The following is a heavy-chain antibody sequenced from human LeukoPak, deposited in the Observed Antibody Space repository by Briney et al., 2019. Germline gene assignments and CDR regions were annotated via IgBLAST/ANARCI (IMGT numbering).Heavy chain of an antibody. Sequence: SETLSLTCTVSGASITSRNYYWSWIRQPAGKGLEWVGRIYTSGSTNFNPSLKGRVTMSVDTSKNQFSLKLSSVTAADTAVYYCARGGTGTTVDYWGQGTLVTVSS. V-gene: IGHV4-61*02. CDR3: ARGGTGTTVDY. CDR2: IYTSGST. J-gene: IGHJ4*02. CDR1: GASITSRNYY. D-gene: IGHD1-7*01.